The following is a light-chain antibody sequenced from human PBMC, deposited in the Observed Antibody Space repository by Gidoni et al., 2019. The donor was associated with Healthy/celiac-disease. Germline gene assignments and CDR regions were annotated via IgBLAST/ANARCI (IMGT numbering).Light chain of an antibody. V-gene: IGKV2-28*01. J-gene: IGKJ2*01. CDR1: QSLLHSNGYNY. Sequence: DIVMTQSPLSLPVTPGEPASIACRSSQSLLHSNGYNYLDWYLQKPGQTPQLLIYSGSNRASGVPDRFSGSGSGTDFTLKISRVEAEDVGVYYCMQALQTVFGQGTKLEIK. CDR3: MQALQTV. CDR2: SGS.